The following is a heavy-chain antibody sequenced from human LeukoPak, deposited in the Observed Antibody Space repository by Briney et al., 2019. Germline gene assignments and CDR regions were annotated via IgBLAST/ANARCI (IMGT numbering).Heavy chain of an antibody. CDR3: ARGQLYYDSSGFDY. Sequence: GGSLRLSCAASGFTFSSYAMSWVRQAPGKGLEWVSSISSSSSYIYYVDSVKGRFTISRDNAKNSLYLQMNSLRAKDTAVYYCARGQLYYDSSGFDYWGQGTLVTVSS. D-gene: IGHD3-22*01. CDR2: ISSSSSYI. V-gene: IGHV3-21*01. CDR1: GFTFSSYA. J-gene: IGHJ4*02.